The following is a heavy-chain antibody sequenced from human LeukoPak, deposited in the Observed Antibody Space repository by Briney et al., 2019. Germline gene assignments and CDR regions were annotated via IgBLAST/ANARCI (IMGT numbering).Heavy chain of an antibody. CDR3: ARFGVDYDMDV. V-gene: IGHV4-59*11. CDR2: IHYSGRP. J-gene: IGHJ6*02. D-gene: IGHD3-16*01. Sequence: PSETLSLTCTISGGSISGHYWTWIRQPPGKGLEWIGQIHYSGRPDYNPSLKSRVTISVDTSKNQLSLKVTSVTGADTAVYYCARFGVDYDMDVWGQGTTVTVSS. CDR1: GGSISGHY.